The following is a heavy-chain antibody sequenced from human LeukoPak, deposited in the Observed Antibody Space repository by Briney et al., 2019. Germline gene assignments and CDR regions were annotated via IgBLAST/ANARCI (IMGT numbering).Heavy chain of an antibody. J-gene: IGHJ6*03. V-gene: IGHV4-61*05. Sequence: PSETLSLTCTVSGGSISSSSYYWSWIRQPPGKGLEWIGYIYYSGSTNYNPSLKSRVTISVDTSKNQFSLKLSSVTAADTAVYYCARHVYDFWSGYYNYYMDVWGKGTTVTVSS. CDR2: IYYSGST. CDR1: GGSISSSSYY. D-gene: IGHD3-3*01. CDR3: ARHVYDFWSGYYNYYMDV.